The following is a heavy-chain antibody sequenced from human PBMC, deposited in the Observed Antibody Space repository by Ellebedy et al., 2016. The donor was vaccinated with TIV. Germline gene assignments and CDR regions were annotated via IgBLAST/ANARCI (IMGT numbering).Heavy chain of an antibody. Sequence: AASVKVSCKASGYTFTTYAIHWVRQAPGQRPEWMGWINAGIGNAKYSETFQGRVTITTDTSASTAYMELSSLRSEDTAVYYCARRFDIVTGSYPRGYYGLDIWGQGTTVTVSS. CDR2: INAGIGNA. CDR3: ARRFDIVTGSYPRGYYGLDI. CDR1: GYTFTTYA. V-gene: IGHV1-3*01. D-gene: IGHD3-9*01. J-gene: IGHJ6*02.